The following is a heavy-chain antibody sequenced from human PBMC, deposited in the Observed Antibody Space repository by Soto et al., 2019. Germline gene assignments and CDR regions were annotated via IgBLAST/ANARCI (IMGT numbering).Heavy chain of an antibody. CDR3: ARGVRVSGYTYCSGGSCYRFDY. Sequence: ASVKVSCKASGYTFTSYDINWVRQATGQGLEWMGWMNPNSGNTGYAQKFQGRVTMTRNTSISTAYMELSSLRSEDTAVYYCARGVRVSGYTYCSGGSCYRFDYWGQGTLVTVSS. CDR1: GYTFTSYD. D-gene: IGHD2-15*01. CDR2: MNPNSGNT. J-gene: IGHJ4*02. V-gene: IGHV1-8*01.